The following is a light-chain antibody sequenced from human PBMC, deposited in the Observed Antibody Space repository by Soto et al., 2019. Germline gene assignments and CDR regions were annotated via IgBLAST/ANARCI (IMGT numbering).Light chain of an antibody. CDR3: SSYTTISTLVI. J-gene: IGLJ2*01. CDR2: DVT. V-gene: IGLV2-14*01. CDR1: SSDIGGYDY. Sequence: QSALTQPASVSGSPGQSITISCTGSSSDIGGYDYVSWYQQHPGKAPKLIIYDVTNRPSGVSNRFSGSKSGNTASLTISGLQAEDESYYYCSSYTTISTLVIFGGGTKLTVL.